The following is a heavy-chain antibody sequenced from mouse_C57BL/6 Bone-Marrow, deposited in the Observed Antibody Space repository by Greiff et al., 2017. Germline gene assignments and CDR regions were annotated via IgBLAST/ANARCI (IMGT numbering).Heavy chain of an antibody. D-gene: IGHD1-1*01. J-gene: IGHJ1*03. Sequence: EVQLQQSGAELVRPGASVKLSCTASGFNIKDYYMHWVKQRPEQGLEWIGRIDPEDGDTEYAPKFQGKATMTADTSSNTAYLQLSSLTSEDTAVYYCTGYYGSSPYWYFGVWGTGTTVTVSS. CDR3: TGYYGSSPYWYFGV. CDR1: GFNIKDYY. V-gene: IGHV14-1*01. CDR2: IDPEDGDT.